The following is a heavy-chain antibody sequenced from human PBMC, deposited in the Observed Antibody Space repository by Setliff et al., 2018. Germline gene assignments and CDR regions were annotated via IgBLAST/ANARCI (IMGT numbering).Heavy chain of an antibody. Sequence: ETLSLTCAVYGGSFSGYYWSWIRQAPGKGLEWVANIKQDGSEKYYVDSVKGRFTISRDNAKNSLYLRMNSLRAEDTAVYYCARGSSSYDYWGQGTLVPSPQ. V-gene: IGHV3-7*01. CDR3: ARGSSSYDY. CDR1: GGSFSGYY. D-gene: IGHD6-6*01. J-gene: IGHJ4*02. CDR2: IKQDGSEK.